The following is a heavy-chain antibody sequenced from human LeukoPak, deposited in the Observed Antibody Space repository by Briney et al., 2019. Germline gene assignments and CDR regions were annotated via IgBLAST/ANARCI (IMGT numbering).Heavy chain of an antibody. CDR3: ARVRRITIFGVVTPDAFDI. J-gene: IGHJ3*02. D-gene: IGHD3-3*01. CDR2: IYYSGST. CDR1: GGSISSYY. V-gene: IGHV4-59*01. Sequence: SETLSLTCTVSGGSISSYYWSWIRQPPGKGLEWFGYIYYSGSTNFNPSLKSRVTISVDTSKNQFSLKLSSVTAADTAVYYCARVRRITIFGVVTPDAFDIWGQGTMVTVSS.